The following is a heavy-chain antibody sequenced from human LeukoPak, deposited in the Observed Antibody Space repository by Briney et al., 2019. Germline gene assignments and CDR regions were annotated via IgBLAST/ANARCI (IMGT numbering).Heavy chain of an antibody. V-gene: IGHV1-18*01. J-gene: IGHJ4*02. CDR1: GYTFTSYG. CDR2: ITDYFGNT. CDR3: ARDPGYSNPFDY. Sequence: GASVKVSCKASGYTFTSYGISWVRQAPGQGLEWMGRITDYFGNTNYAQKFQGRVIMTTDTSTSTASMELRSLTSDDAAVYYCARDPGYSNPFDYWGQGTLVIVSS. D-gene: IGHD6-13*01.